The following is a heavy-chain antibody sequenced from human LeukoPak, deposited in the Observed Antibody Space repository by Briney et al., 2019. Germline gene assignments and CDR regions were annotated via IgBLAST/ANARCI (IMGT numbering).Heavy chain of an antibody. V-gene: IGHV4-4*07. J-gene: IGHJ3*01. D-gene: IGHD3-10*01. Sequence: SETLSLTCTVSGGSINNYYCHWLRQPAGKGLEWIGRIHTSGTANFNPSLNSRVTMSVDTSKSHFSLKLTSVTAADTALYYCARSRPLHASGSFYNVDGLDVWGLGTMVTVSS. CDR2: IHTSGTA. CDR1: GGSINNYY. CDR3: ARSRPLHASGSFYNVDGLDV.